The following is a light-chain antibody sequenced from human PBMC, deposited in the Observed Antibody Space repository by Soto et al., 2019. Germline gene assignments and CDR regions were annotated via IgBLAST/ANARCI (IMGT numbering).Light chain of an antibody. CDR1: QSISTW. Sequence: DIQMTQSPSTLSASVGARVTITCRASQSISTWLAWYQQKPGKAPKLLLYKASTLESGVPSRFSGGGSGTDFTPTTSSLQPEDFATYYCQQYNSYSQSFGQGTKVDI. CDR2: KAS. V-gene: IGKV1-5*03. J-gene: IGKJ1*01. CDR3: QQYNSYSQS.